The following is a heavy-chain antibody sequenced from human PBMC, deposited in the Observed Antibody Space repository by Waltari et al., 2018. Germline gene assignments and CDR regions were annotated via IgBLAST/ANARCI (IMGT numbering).Heavy chain of an antibody. CDR2: FYYSGST. J-gene: IGHJ4*02. CDR3: ARHQVYCGDDRCYPPFDH. V-gene: IGHV4-39*01. CDR1: GGSISTKTYY. Sequence: QLQLQELGPGLVNPSETLLLTCTVSGGSISTKTYYWGWIRQPPGKGLEWIGSFYYSGSTYYNPSLKSRVHIPVDSSKNQFSLKLNSVTAADTALYYCARHQVYCGDDRCYPPFDHWGQGTLVNVSS. D-gene: IGHD2-21*01.